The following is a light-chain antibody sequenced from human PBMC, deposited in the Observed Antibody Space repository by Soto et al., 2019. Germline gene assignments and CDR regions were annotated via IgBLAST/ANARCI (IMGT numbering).Light chain of an antibody. Sequence: QSALTQPASVSGSPGQSITISCTGTSSDVGSYNLVSWYQQHPGKAPKLMIYEGSKRPAGVSNRFSGSKSGNTASLTISGFQAEDEADYYCCSYVGSSTSVVFGGGTKLTVL. CDR2: EGS. CDR1: SSDVGSYNL. CDR3: CSYVGSSTSVV. J-gene: IGLJ2*01. V-gene: IGLV2-23*01.